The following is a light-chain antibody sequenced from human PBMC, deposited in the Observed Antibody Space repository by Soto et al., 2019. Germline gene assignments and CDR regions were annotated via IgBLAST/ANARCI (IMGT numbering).Light chain of an antibody. Sequence: EIVLTQSPGTLSLSPGERATLSCRASQSVSSSYLAWYQQKPGQAPRLLIYGASSRATGIPDRFSGSGSGTDFTLTIDNLEPEDFAVYYCQQYNNWPPWTFGQGTKVDIK. CDR3: QQYNNWPPWT. CDR2: GAS. V-gene: IGKV3-20*01. J-gene: IGKJ1*01. CDR1: QSVSSSY.